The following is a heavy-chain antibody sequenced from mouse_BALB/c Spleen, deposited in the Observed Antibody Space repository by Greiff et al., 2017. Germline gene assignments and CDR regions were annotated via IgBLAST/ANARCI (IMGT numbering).Heavy chain of an antibody. J-gene: IGHJ2*01. CDR3: ARSTSRYFDY. CDR1: GYTFTDYN. V-gene: IGHV1-18*01. CDR2: INPNNGGT. Sequence: EVQLQQSGPELVKPGASVKIPCKASGYTFTDYNMDWVKQSHGKGLEWIGDINPNNGGTIYNQKFKGKATLTVDESSSTAYMELRSLTSEETAVYYWARSTSRYFDYWGQGTTLTVSA.